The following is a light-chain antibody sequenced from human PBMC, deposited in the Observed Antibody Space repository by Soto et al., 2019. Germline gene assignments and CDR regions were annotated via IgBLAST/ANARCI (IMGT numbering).Light chain of an antibody. J-gene: IGLJ1*01. CDR3: CAYADSTYV. CDR2: EGS. Sequence: QCSLTQPASVSGSRGQSITISCTGTINDVGSYNPVSWYQQHPGKAPKLMIYEGSKRPSGVSNRFSGYKSGNTASLTISGLQAEDEADYYCCAYADSTYVFGTGTKVTVL. CDR1: INDVGSYNP. V-gene: IGLV2-23*01.